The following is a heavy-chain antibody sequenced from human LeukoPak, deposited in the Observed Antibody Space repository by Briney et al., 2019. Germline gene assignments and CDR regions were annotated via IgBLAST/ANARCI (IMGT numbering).Heavy chain of an antibody. V-gene: IGHV3-48*03. CDR1: GFTFSSYE. Sequence: PGGSLRLSCAASGFTFSSYEMNWVRQAPGKGLEWVSYISSSASTRNYADSVKGRFTISRDNAKNSLYLQMSSLRAEDTAVYYCARESTEDAFDIWGQGTMVIVSS. J-gene: IGHJ3*02. CDR2: ISSSASTR. CDR3: ARESTEDAFDI.